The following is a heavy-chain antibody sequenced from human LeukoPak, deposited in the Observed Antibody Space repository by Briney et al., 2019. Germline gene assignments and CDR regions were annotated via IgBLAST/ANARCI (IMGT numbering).Heavy chain of an antibody. J-gene: IGHJ6*03. CDR3: AKEDGKYYYYYMDV. V-gene: IGHV3-21*04. Sequence: GGSLRLSCAASGFSFSSFSMNWVRQAPGKGLEWVSSISSTSSYIYYADSVKGRFTISRDNSKNTLYLQMNSLRAEDTAVYYCAKEDGKYYYYYMDVWGKGTTVTVSS. D-gene: IGHD5-24*01. CDR2: ISSTSSYI. CDR1: GFSFSSFS.